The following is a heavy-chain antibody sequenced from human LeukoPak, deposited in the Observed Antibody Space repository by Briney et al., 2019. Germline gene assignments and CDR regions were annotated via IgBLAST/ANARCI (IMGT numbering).Heavy chain of an antibody. CDR1: GFTSSTSE. J-gene: IGHJ1*01. D-gene: IGHD2-15*01. CDR2: ISHGGSHK. CDR3: SSYCSEGTCYGYFHH. Sequence: GGSLRLSCAASGFTSSTSELNWVRQAPGKGLEWISYISHGGSHKYYADSGKGRFTISREKGKNFLYKQMNRLRGEDTGIYYCSSYCSEGTCYGYFHHWGQGALVSVSS. V-gene: IGHV3-48*03.